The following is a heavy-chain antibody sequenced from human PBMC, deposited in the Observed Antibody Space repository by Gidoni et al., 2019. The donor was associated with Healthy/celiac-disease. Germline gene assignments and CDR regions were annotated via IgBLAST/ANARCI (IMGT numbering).Heavy chain of an antibody. J-gene: IGHJ4*02. D-gene: IGHD2-2*01. CDR3: AIGCSSTSCYFDY. CDR2: MSSSSGTI. Sequence: EVQLLQSGGGLVQPGGSLMDSCAASGFTVSSYSMNWVRQVPGKGQEWVAYMSSSSGTIYYADYVKGRVTMTRDNAKNSLYLQMSSLRDEDTAVYYCAIGCSSTSCYFDYWGQGTLVTVSS. V-gene: IGHV3-48*02. CDR1: GFTVSSYS.